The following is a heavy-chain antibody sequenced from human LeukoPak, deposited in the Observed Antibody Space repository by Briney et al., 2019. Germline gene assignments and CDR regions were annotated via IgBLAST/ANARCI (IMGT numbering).Heavy chain of an antibody. Sequence: GGSLRLSCAASGFTFSSYAMHWVRQAPGKGLEWVAVISYDGSNKYYADSVKGRFTISRDNSKNTLYLQMNSLRAEDTAVYYCARDLSLIALTDWGQGTLVTVSS. CDR2: ISYDGSNK. CDR3: ARDLSLIALTD. D-gene: IGHD3-22*01. V-gene: IGHV3-30*04. CDR1: GFTFSSYA. J-gene: IGHJ4*02.